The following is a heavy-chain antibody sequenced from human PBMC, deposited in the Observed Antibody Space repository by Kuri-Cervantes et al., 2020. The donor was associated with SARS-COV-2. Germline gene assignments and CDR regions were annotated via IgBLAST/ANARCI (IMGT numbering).Heavy chain of an antibody. V-gene: IGHV1-8*02. D-gene: IGHD2-2*01. Sequence: ASVKVSCKASGYTFTSYGISWVRQAPGQGLEWMGWINSKSGNTGYTHKFQGRVTMTRNTSISTAYMELSSLRSEDTAVYYCARGLRGYCSSTTCPGDYWGQGTLVTVSS. CDR2: INSKSGNT. CDR1: GYTFTSYG. CDR3: ARGLRGYCSSTTCPGDY. J-gene: IGHJ4*02.